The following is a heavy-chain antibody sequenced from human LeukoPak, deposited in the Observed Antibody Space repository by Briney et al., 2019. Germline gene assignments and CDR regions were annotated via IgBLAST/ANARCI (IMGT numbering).Heavy chain of an antibody. D-gene: IGHD3-10*01. J-gene: IGHJ6*02. Sequence: SETLSLTCTVSGGSISSGGYYWSWIRQHPGKGLEWIGYIYYSGSTYYNPSLKSRVTISVDTSKNQFSLKLSSVTAADTAVYYCARDGAPGSPRHYYYGMDVWGQGTTVTVSS. CDR3: ARDGAPGSPRHYYYGMDV. V-gene: IGHV4-61*08. CDR2: IYYSGST. CDR1: GGSISSGGYY.